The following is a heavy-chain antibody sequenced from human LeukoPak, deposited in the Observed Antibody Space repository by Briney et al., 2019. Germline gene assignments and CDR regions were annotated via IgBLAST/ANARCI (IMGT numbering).Heavy chain of an antibody. CDR2: INGDGSTT. J-gene: IGHJ4*02. CDR3: AKSLYGDYY. D-gene: IGHD4-17*01. CDR1: GFPFSAYW. Sequence: GSLEPSFAASGFPFSAYWMHRVRQAPGKGLVWVSRINGDGSTTNYADYVKGRFTTSRDNAKNTLYLQMNSLRAEDTAVYYCAKSLYGDYYWGQGTLVTVSS. V-gene: IGHV3-74*01.